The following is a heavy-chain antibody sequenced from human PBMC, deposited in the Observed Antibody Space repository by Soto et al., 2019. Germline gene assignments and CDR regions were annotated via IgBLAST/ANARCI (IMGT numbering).Heavy chain of an antibody. CDR3: AKDIFQDYYYYGMDV. CDR1: GFTFDDYA. D-gene: IGHD3-3*01. CDR2: ISWNSGSI. Sequence: EVQLVESGGGLVQPGRSLRLSCAASGFTFDDYAMHWVRQAPGKGVEWVSGISWNSGSIGYADSVKGRFTISRDNAKNSLYLQMNRLRAEDTVLYYCAKDIFQDYYYYGMDVWGQGTTVTVSS. J-gene: IGHJ6*02. V-gene: IGHV3-9*01.